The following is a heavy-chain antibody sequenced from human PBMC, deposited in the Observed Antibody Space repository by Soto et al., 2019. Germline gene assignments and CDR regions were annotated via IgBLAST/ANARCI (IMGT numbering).Heavy chain of an antibody. D-gene: IGHD3-22*01. V-gene: IGHV1-18*01. CDR2: ISASNGST. J-gene: IGHJ3*02. Sequence: ASVKVSCKASGYTFTSYGISWVRQAPGQGLEWMGRISASNGSTSYAQKFQGRVTMTTDTSTSTVYMELSSLRSEDTAVYYCARVDNYYYSSGYYYYAFDIWGQGTMVTVSS. CDR3: ARVDNYYYSSGYYYYAFDI. CDR1: GYTFTSYG.